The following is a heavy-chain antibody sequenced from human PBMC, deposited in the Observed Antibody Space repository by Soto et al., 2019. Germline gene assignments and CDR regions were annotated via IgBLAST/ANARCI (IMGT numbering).Heavy chain of an antibody. CDR2: INPNNGGT. CDR1: GYTFTGYY. J-gene: IGHJ4*02. V-gene: IGHV1-2*02. Sequence: ASVKVSCKASGYTFTGYYIYWLRQAPGQGLEWMGWINPNNGGTNSPRKFQGRLTMTRDKSITTVYMELSRLRSDDTAVYFCVRDAPSHQSIFDLWGPGTLVTVSS. D-gene: IGHD2-2*01. CDR3: VRDAPSHQSIFDL.